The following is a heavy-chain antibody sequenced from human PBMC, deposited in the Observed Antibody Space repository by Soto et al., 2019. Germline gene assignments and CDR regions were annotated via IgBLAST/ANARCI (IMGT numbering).Heavy chain of an antibody. J-gene: IGHJ3*02. CDR2: IKSKTDGGTT. D-gene: IGHD6-19*01. CDR3: ATDRGWLVLSDAFDI. Sequence: VGSLRLSCSASGFTFSNAWMNWVRQAPGKGLEWVGRIKSKTDGGTTDYAAPVKGRFTISRDDSKNTLFLQMNSLKTEDTAVYYCATDRGWLVLSDAFDIWGQGTMVTVSS. V-gene: IGHV3-15*01. CDR1: GFTFSNAW.